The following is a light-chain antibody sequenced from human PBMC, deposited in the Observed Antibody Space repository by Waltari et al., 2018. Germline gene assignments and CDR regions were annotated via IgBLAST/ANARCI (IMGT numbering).Light chain of an antibody. CDR2: KND. CDR3: AVWDDDVNSWV. Sequence: QSALTQPPSASGTPGQGVTISCSGSNSNIGRNYVYWYQQVSGAAPKLLILKNDQRPSGVPDRLSGNRSGASASLAISGLRSEDEADYYCAVWDDDVNSWVFGGGTKLTVL. J-gene: IGLJ3*02. CDR1: NSNIGRNY. V-gene: IGLV1-47*01.